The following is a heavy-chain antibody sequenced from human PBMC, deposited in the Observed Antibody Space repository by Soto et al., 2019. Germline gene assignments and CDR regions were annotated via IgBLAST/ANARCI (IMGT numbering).Heavy chain of an antibody. D-gene: IGHD2-8*01. J-gene: IGHJ4*02. CDR2: ISGSGGST. Sequence: GGSLRLSCASSGFTFSTYAMNCFRQAPGKGLEWVSAISGSGGSTYYADSVKGRFTISRDNSKNTLYLQMNSLRAEDTAVYYCAKDLIARRYFDYWGQGTLVTVSS. CDR1: GFTFSTYA. V-gene: IGHV3-23*01. CDR3: AKDLIARRYFDY.